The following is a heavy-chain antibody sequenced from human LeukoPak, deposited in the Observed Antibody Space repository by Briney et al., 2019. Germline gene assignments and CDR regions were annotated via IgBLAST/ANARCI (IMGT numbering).Heavy chain of an antibody. CDR3: ARDQSATIFGVVTYHFDS. J-gene: IGHJ4*02. CDR2: IKQDGSEK. V-gene: IGHV3-7*01. CDR1: GFTFSSYW. Sequence: HPGGSLRLSCAASGFTFSSYWMDWVRQAPGKGLEWVANIKQDGSEKYYVDSVKGRFTISRDNAKNSLYLQMNSLRAEDTAVYYCARDQSATIFGVVTYHFDSWGQGTLVTVSS. D-gene: IGHD3-3*01.